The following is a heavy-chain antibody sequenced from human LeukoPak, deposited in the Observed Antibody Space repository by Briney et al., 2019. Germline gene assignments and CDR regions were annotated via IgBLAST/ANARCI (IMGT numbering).Heavy chain of an antibody. V-gene: IGHV4-39*01. CDR3: ARNTDSGYLSNNWFDP. D-gene: IGHD5-12*01. CDR1: GGSISSSSYC. Sequence: SETLSLTCIVSGGSISSSSYCWGWIRQPPGKGLEWIGSTYHSGNTYYNPSLKSRLTISVDTSKSQFSLKLNSVTAADTAVYYCARNTDSGYLSNNWFDPWGQGTLVTVSS. CDR2: TYHSGNT. J-gene: IGHJ5*02.